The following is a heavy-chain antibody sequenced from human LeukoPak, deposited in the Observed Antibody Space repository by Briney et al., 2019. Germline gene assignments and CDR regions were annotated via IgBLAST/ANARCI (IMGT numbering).Heavy chain of an antibody. CDR3: ARGKQDFDN. D-gene: IGHD6-13*01. Sequence: GGSLRLSCAASGFTFSGYWMHWVRRAPGKGLVWVSRTNSDASSTTYADSVKGRFTISRDNAKNTLYLQMNSLRAEDTAVYYCARGKQDFDNWGQGTPVTVSS. J-gene: IGHJ4*02. V-gene: IGHV3-74*01. CDR1: GFTFSGYW. CDR2: TNSDASST.